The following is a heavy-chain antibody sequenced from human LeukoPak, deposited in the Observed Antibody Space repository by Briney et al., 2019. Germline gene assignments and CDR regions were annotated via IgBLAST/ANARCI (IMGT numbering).Heavy chain of an antibody. Sequence: PSETLSLTCSVSGYSISSGYYWGWIRQPPGKGLEWIGSIYHSGNTYYNPSLKSRVTISVDTSKNQFSLKLSSVTAPDTAVYYCAREDATYWFDPWGQGTLVTVSS. J-gene: IGHJ5*02. V-gene: IGHV4-38-2*02. CDR2: IYHSGNT. CDR1: GYSISSGYY. CDR3: AREDATYWFDP.